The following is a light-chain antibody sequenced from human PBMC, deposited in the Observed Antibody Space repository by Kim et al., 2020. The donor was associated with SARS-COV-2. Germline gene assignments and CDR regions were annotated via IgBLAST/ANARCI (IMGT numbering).Light chain of an antibody. Sequence: GQKVTTSCSGSSSNIGNNYVSWYQQLPGQAPKLLIYDNNKRPSGIPDRFSGSKSGTSATLGITGLQTGDEADYYCGTWDSSLSAGVFGGGTKLTVL. CDR2: DNN. J-gene: IGLJ2*01. CDR3: GTWDSSLSAGV. CDR1: SSNIGNNY. V-gene: IGLV1-51*01.